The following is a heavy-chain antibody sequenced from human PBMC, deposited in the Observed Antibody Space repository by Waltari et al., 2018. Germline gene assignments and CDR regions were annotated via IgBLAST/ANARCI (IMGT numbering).Heavy chain of an antibody. J-gene: IGHJ5*02. Sequence: EVQLVQSGSEVGKPGESLKSSCKASGFTLTDYWVGWGRHLPGKGLEWVGMFNLGDSNNRYSQSFQGQLTISADRSISTAYLHGNSLKASDTAMYYCARRSSEYGQLFDPWGQGTLVTVSS. D-gene: IGHD1-26*01. CDR3: ARRSSEYGQLFDP. CDR1: GFTLTDYW. CDR2: FNLGDSNN. V-gene: IGHV5-51*03.